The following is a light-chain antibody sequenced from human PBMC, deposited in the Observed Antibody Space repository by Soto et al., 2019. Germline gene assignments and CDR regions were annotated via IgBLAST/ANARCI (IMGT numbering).Light chain of an antibody. J-gene: IGKJ1*01. Sequence: EIDSSQSPNTLSLSQGERAALSCRASQNFGSTSLAWYQQKRGQAPRFLIYGASSRATGIPDRFSGSGSGTDFTLTISRLEPEDFAVYYCQQYGRSPTTLCQGTKVDIK. CDR1: QNFGSTS. V-gene: IGKV3-20*01. CDR3: QQYGRSPTT. CDR2: GAS.